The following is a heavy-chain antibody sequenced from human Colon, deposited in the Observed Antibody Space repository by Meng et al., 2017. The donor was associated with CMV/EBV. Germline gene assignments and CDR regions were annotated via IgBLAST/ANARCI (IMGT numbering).Heavy chain of an antibody. Sequence: GGSLRLSCAASGFTSSSFGMNWVRQAPGKGLELVSSISTISGFMYYADSVRGRFTISRDNAKNSVYLQMNSLRAEDTAVYYCARDSNDYSDYAHWFDAWGQGTLVTVSS. CDR2: ISTISGFM. V-gene: IGHV3-21*01. CDR3: ARDSNDYSDYAHWFDA. J-gene: IGHJ5*02. CDR1: GFTSSSFG. D-gene: IGHD4-11*01.